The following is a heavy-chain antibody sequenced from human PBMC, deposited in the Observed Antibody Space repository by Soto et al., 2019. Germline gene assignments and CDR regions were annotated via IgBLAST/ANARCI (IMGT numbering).Heavy chain of an antibody. V-gene: IGHV3-7*05. J-gene: IGHJ4*02. CDR3: ARSVRYYYDSSGYYPFDY. CDR2: IKQDGSEK. CDR1: GFTFSSYW. Sequence: PGGSLRLYCAASGFTFSSYWMSWVRQAPGKGLEWVANIKQDGSEKYYVDSVKGRFTISRDNAKNSLYLQMNSLRAEDTAVYYCARSVRYYYDSSGYYPFDYRGQGTLVTSPQ. D-gene: IGHD3-22*01.